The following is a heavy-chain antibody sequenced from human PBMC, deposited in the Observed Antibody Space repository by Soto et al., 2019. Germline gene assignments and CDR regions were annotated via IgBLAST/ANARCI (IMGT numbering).Heavy chain of an antibody. CDR3: GSVFEY. J-gene: IGHJ4*02. CDR1: GFTFRNYW. V-gene: IGHV3-74*01. Sequence: EVQLVESGGVLDQPGGSRRLSCAASGFTFRNYWMHWVRQAPGKGLMWVSRVDNDGSGTSYADSVKGRFTMSRDNAKNTVYLQMNSLRADDTAVYYCGSVFEYWGQGTLVTVSS. D-gene: IGHD3-10*01. CDR2: VDNDGSGT.